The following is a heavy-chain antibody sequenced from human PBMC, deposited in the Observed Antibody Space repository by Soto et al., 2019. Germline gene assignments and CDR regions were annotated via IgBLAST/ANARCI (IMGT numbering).Heavy chain of an antibody. V-gene: IGHV1-8*01. CDR2: MQPSSGRT. CDR1: GYSFTSLD. J-gene: IGHJ4*02. Sequence: ASVKVSCKASGYSFTSLDINWVRQTTGQGLEWMGWMQPSSGRTGYAQKFQGRVTMTRDTSINTAYMGLRSLTSDDTAFYYWARGVTAGVDYWGQGTLVTVSS. CDR3: ARGVTAGVDY. D-gene: IGHD1-26*01.